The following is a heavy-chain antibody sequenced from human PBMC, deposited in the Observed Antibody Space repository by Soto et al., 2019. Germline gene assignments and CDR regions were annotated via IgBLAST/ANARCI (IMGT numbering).Heavy chain of an antibody. V-gene: IGHV1-18*01. D-gene: IGHD3-16*02. CDR2: ISAYNGNT. J-gene: IGHJ4*02. CDR3: ASAPITFGGVIAYFDY. CDR1: GYTFTSYG. Sequence: QVQLVQSGAEVKKPGASVKVSCKASGYTFTSYGISWVRQAPGQGLEWMGWISAYNGNTNYAQKLQGRVTMTTDTSTSTASMELRSLRSDDTAVYYCASAPITFGGVIAYFDYWGQGTLVTVSS.